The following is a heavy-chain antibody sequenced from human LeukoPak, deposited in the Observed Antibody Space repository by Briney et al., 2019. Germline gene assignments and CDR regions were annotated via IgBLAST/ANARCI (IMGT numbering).Heavy chain of an antibody. Sequence: GASVKVSCKASGYTFTGYYMHWVRQAPGQGLEWMGWINPNSGGTNYAQKFQGRVTMTRDTSISTAYMELSRLRSDDTAVYYCARDRVRYDHYDSSGYDAFDIWGQGTMVTVSS. V-gene: IGHV1-2*02. D-gene: IGHD3-22*01. CDR3: ARDRVRYDHYDSSGYDAFDI. CDR1: GYTFTGYY. J-gene: IGHJ3*02. CDR2: INPNSGGT.